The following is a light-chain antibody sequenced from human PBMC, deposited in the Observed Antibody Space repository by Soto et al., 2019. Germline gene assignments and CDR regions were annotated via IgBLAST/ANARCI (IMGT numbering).Light chain of an antibody. Sequence: DIVMTQSPDSLAVSLGERATINCKSSQSVSSSSSNKNYLAWYQQKPGQPPKLLIYWASTRESGVPDRFSGSGSGPDFTPDISSLHAADVAVYSCQQYYLTPLTSGGETKVELK. J-gene: IGKJ4*01. CDR2: WAS. CDR3: QQYYLTPLT. V-gene: IGKV4-1*01. CDR1: QSVSSSSSNKNY.